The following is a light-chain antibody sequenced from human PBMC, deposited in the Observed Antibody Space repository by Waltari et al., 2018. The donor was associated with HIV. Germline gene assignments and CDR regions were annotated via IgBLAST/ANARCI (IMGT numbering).Light chain of an antibody. V-gene: IGKV4-1*01. Sequence: DIVMTQSPDSLAVSLGEWATVNCRSTHSILYNSNNNSYLGWYQHKPGQPPTLLIYWASTRASATPDRFTGSGSGTDFALTISSLQAEDAAFYYCQQYFSTPPTFGQGTKVEI. CDR3: QQYFSTPPT. CDR2: WAS. J-gene: IGKJ1*01. CDR1: HSILYNSNNNSY.